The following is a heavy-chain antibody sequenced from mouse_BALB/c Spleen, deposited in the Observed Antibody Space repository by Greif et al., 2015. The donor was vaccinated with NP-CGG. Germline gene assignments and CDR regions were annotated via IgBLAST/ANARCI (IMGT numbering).Heavy chain of an antibody. CDR2: ISSGGSYT. D-gene: IGHD2-1*01. CDR1: GFTFSSYT. CDR3: TRGGGNYGFDY. Sequence: EVKLVESGGGLVKPGGSLKLSCAASGFTFSSYTMSWVRQTPEKRLEWVATISSGGSYTYYPDSVKGRFTISRDNAKNTLYLQMSRLKSEDTAMYCCTRGGGNYGFDYWGQGTTLTVSS. J-gene: IGHJ2*01. V-gene: IGHV5-6-4*01.